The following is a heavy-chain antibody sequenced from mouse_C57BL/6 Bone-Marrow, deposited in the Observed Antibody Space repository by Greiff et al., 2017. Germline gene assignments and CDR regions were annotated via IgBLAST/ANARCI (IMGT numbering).Heavy chain of an antibody. CDR2: IHYSGST. CDR1: GYSITSGYS. D-gene: IGHD2-14*01. Sequence: EVQLQQSGPDLVKPSQSLSLTCTVTGYSITSGYSWHWIRQFPGNKLEWMVYIHYSGSTNYNPSLKSRISITRNTSKNQCFLQLNSVTTEDTATYDCARYYRYDVRYFDVWGAGTTVTVSS. J-gene: IGHJ1*01. V-gene: IGHV3-1*02. CDR3: ARYYRYDVRYFDV.